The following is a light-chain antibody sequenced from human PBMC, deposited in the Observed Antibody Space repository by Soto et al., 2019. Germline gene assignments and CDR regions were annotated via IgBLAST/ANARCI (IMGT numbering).Light chain of an antibody. Sequence: EIVLAQSPGTLSLSPGERATLSCRASQSVSSNYLAWYQQKPGQAPRPLIYGASSRATGIPDRFSGSGAGTDFTLTISRLESEDFAEYYCQQYCSSPWTFGQGTKVDIK. J-gene: IGKJ1*01. CDR3: QQYCSSPWT. CDR1: QSVSSNY. CDR2: GAS. V-gene: IGKV3-20*01.